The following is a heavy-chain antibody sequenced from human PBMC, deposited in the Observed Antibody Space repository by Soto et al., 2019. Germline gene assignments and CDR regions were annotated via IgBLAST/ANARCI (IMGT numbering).Heavy chain of an antibody. CDR2: IYYSGST. Sequence: QVQLQESGPGLVKPSETLSLTCTVSGGSISSYYWSWIRQPPGKGLEWIGYIYYSGSTNYNPSLKSRVTISVDTSKNQFSPKLSSVTAADTAVYYCAGGGRRRWFDPWGQGTLVTVSS. CDR3: AGGGRRRWFDP. V-gene: IGHV4-59*01. J-gene: IGHJ5*02. D-gene: IGHD2-15*01. CDR1: GGSISSYY.